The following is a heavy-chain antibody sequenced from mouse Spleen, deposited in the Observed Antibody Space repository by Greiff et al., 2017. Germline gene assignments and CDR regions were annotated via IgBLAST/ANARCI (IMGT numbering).Heavy chain of an antibody. CDR1: GFTFSSYA. CDR3: ASSMIYGGWFAY. J-gene: IGHJ3*01. Sequence: DVMLVESGGGLVKLGGSLKLSCAASGFTFSSYAMSWVRQTPEKRLEWVATISSGGGNTYYPDSVKGRFTISRDNAKNTLYLQMSSLKSEDTAIYYCASSMIYGGWFAYWGQGTLVTVSA. CDR2: ISSGGGNT. D-gene: IGHD2-3*01. V-gene: IGHV5-9*01.